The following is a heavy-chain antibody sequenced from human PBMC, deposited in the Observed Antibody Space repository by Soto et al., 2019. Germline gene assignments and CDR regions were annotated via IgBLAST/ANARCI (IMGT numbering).Heavy chain of an antibody. J-gene: IGHJ2*01. V-gene: IGHV4-30-4*01. D-gene: IGHD4-17*01. CDR3: ARDLRTNGYGARGWYFDL. Sequence: QVLLQESGPGLVKPSQTPLLTCTVSGGSINNADYYWSWLRQPPVQGPEWICYIYYSGTTYYNPSLKSRVTISVDTSKNQVSLKLSSMTAADTAVYYCARDLRTNGYGARGWYFDLWGRGTLVTVSS. CDR2: IYYSGTT. CDR1: GGSINNADYY.